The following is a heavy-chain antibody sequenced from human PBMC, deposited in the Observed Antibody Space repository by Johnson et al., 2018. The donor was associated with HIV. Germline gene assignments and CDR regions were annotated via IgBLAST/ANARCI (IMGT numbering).Heavy chain of an antibody. Sequence: MLLVESGGGVVRPGGSLRLSCAASGFTFDDYGMSWVRQAPGKGLEWVSGINWNGGSTGYADSVKGRFTISRDNSKNTLYLQMNSLRAEDTAVYYCARDRYYDSSGSHAFDIWGQGTMVTVSS. V-gene: IGHV3-20*04. J-gene: IGHJ3*02. D-gene: IGHD3-22*01. CDR3: ARDRYYDSSGSHAFDI. CDR1: GFTFDDYG. CDR2: INWNGGST.